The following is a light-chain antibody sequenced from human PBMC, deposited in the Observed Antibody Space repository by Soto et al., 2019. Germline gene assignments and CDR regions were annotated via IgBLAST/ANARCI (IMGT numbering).Light chain of an antibody. V-gene: IGKV3-20*01. CDR1: QSVSSY. J-gene: IGKJ1*01. Sequence: EIVLTQSPATLSFSPRVSGTLSRTASQSVSSYLAWYQQKPGQAPRLLIYDASNRATGIPARFSGSGSGTDFTLTISRLEPEDSAVYYCQQYGSSPTWTFGQGTKVDIK. CDR2: DAS. CDR3: QQYGSSPTWT.